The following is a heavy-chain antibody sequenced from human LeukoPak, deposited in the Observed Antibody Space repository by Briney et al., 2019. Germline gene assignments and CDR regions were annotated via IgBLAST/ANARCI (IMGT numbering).Heavy chain of an antibody. CDR1: GYTFTGYY. CDR2: MNPNSGNT. CDR3: ARDDEVVVAATRGPYGMDV. Sequence: GASVKVSCKASGYTFTGYYMHWVRQATGQGLEWMGWMNPNSGNTGYAQKFQGRVTMTRNTSISTAYMELRSLRSDDTAVYYCARDDEVVVAATRGPYGMDVWGQGTTVTVSS. D-gene: IGHD2-15*01. J-gene: IGHJ6*02. V-gene: IGHV1-8*02.